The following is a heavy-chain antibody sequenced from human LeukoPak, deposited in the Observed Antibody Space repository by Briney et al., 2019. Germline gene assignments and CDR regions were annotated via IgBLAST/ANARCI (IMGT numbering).Heavy chain of an antibody. CDR1: GYIFTNYY. CDR2: INPSGGST. J-gene: IGHJ4*01. D-gene: IGHD3-10*01. Sequence: ASGKVSGKASGYIFTNYYIHWGRQAPGQGLEWMGIINPSGGSTTYAQKFQGRVTMTRDTSTSTVYMELSSLRSEDTAVYYCARDHGSAYYRAPRHWGHGTLVTVSS. CDR3: ARDHGSAYYRAPRH. V-gene: IGHV1-46*01.